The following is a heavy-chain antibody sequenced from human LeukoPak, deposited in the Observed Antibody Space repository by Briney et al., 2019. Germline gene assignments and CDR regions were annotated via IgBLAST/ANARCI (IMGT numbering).Heavy chain of an antibody. CDR1: GFSFSSYW. J-gene: IGHJ4*02. CDR3: AKEGIAVAGTAWFDY. Sequence: PGGSLRLSCAAAGFSFSSYWMSWVRQAPGKGLEWVSVISGSGATTYYADSVKGRFTISRDNSKNTLYLQMNSLRADDTAVYYCAKEGIAVAGTAWFDYWGQGTLVTVSS. V-gene: IGHV3-23*01. CDR2: ISGSGATT. D-gene: IGHD6-19*01.